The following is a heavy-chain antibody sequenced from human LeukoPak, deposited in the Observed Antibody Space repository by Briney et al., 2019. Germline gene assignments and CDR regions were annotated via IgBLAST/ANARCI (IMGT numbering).Heavy chain of an antibody. CDR1: GGACGSDA. D-gene: IGHD6-19*01. CDR2: VIPILGIA. J-gene: IGHJ6*02. CDR3: ARIAVAGTLYGMDV. Sequence: SVNVSCRAAGGACGSDAISWVRQAPGQGLQGMGVVIPILGIANYAQKFQGRVTITADKSTSTAYMELSSLRSEDTAVYYCARIAVAGTLYGMDVWRQGTTVTVSS. V-gene: IGHV1-69*04.